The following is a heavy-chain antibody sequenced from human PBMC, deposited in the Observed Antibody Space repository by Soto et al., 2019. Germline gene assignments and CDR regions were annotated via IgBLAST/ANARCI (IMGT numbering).Heavy chain of an antibody. V-gene: IGHV3-23*01. J-gene: IGHJ4*02. CDR1: GFTFSSYA. D-gene: IGHD3-16*02. CDR3: AKDLMITFGGVIVAFDY. Sequence: EVQLLESGGGLVQPGGSLRLSCAASGFTFSSYAMSWVRQAPGKGLEWVSAISGSGGSTYYADSVKGRFTISRDNSKNTLYLQINSLIAEDTAVYYCAKDLMITFGGVIVAFDYWGQGTLVTVSS. CDR2: ISGSGGST.